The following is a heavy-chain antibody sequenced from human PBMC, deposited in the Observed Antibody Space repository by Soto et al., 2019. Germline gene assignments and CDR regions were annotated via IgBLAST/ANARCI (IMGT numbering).Heavy chain of an antibody. V-gene: IGHV4-39*01. J-gene: IGHJ4*02. CDR1: GGSISSRGFY. Sequence: PSETLSLTCTVSGGSISSRGFYWGWIRQPPGKGLEWIGRISYSGSSSYNASLKSRLTILTDTSKNQFSLKLTSVTAADTAVYYCARNEAVTMLDHWGQGTLVTVSS. CDR3: ARNEAVTMLDH. D-gene: IGHD1-1*01. CDR2: ISYSGSS.